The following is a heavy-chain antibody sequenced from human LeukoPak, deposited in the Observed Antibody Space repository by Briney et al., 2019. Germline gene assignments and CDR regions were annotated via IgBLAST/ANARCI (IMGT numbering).Heavy chain of an antibody. D-gene: IGHD5-18*01. CDR2: IKSKTDGGTT. CDR3: TTTAMVTFDAFDI. J-gene: IGHJ3*02. CDR1: GFTFSDHY. V-gene: IGHV3-15*01. Sequence: GGSLRLSCAASGFTFSDHYMDWVRQAPGKGLEWVGRIKSKTDGGTTDYAAPVKGRFTISRDDSKNTLYLQMNSLKTEDTAVYYCTTTAMVTFDAFDIWGQGTMVTVSS.